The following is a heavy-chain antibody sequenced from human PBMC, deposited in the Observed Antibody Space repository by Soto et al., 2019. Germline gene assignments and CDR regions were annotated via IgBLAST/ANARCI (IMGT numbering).Heavy chain of an antibody. Sequence: QVQLVQSGAEVKKPGSSVKVSCKASGGTFSSYAISWVRQAPGQGLEWMGGIIPIFGTANYAQKFQGRVTITADEAPSTAYMELSSLRSEDTAVYYCARDQWDGSGSYLGRAPGFGYYYGMDVWGQGTTVTVSS. CDR1: GGTFSSYA. D-gene: IGHD3-10*01. CDR3: ARDQWDGSGSYLGRAPGFGYYYGMDV. CDR2: IIPIFGTA. J-gene: IGHJ6*02. V-gene: IGHV1-69*01.